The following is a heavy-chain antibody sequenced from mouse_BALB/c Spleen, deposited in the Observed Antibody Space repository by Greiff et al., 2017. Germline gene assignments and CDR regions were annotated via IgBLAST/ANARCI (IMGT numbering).Heavy chain of an antibody. V-gene: IGHV14-1*02. Sequence: VQLQQSGAELVRPGALVKLSCKASGFNIKDYYMHWVKRRPEQGLEWIGLIDPENGNTIYDPKFQGKASITADTSSNTAYLQLSSLTSEDTAVYYCAREGPLLRGDYWGQGTSVTVSS. J-gene: IGHJ4*01. D-gene: IGHD1-2*01. CDR2: IDPENGNT. CDR1: GFNIKDYY. CDR3: AREGPLLRGDY.